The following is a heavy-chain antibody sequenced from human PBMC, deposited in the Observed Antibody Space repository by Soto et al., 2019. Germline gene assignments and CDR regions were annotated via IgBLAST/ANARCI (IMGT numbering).Heavy chain of an antibody. D-gene: IGHD3-3*01. Sequence: VQLVESGGGLVQPGGSLRLSCAASGFTVSNNYMVWVRQAPGKGLEWVSIFYSGGDTFYADSVKGRFSLSRDYLRTPLYLQMNSLRAEDTAVYYCARDSRYYDPRSGDYYYYMDVWGKGTTVTVSS. V-gene: IGHV3-66*01. J-gene: IGHJ6*03. CDR2: FYSGGDT. CDR3: ARDSRYYDPRSGDYYYYMDV. CDR1: GFTVSNNY.